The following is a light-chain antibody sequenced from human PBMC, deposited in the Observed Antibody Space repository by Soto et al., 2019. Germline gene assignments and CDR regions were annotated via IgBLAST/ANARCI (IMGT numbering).Light chain of an antibody. V-gene: IGLV1-40*01. CDR1: SSNIGAGYD. CDR3: QSYDSSLSGSYV. J-gene: IGLJ1*01. Sequence: QSVLTQPPSVSEAPGQRVTISCTGSSSNIGAGYDVHWYQQLPGTAPKLLIYGNSNRPSGVPDRFSGSKSGTSASLAITGLQAEDEADYYFQSYDSSLSGSYVFGTGTKVTVL. CDR2: GNS.